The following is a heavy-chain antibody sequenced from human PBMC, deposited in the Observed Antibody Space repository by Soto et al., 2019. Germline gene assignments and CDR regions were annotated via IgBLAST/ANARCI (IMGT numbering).Heavy chain of an antibody. CDR3: AKDHHDYGDYTDY. CDR1: GFTFSSYG. Sequence: QVQLVESGGGVVQPGRSLRLSCAASGFTFSSYGMHWVRQAPGKGLEWVAVISYDGSNKYYADSVKGRFTISRDNSKNTLYLQMNSLRAEDTAVYYCAKDHHDYGDYTDYWGQGTLVTVSS. D-gene: IGHD4-17*01. V-gene: IGHV3-30*18. J-gene: IGHJ4*02. CDR2: ISYDGSNK.